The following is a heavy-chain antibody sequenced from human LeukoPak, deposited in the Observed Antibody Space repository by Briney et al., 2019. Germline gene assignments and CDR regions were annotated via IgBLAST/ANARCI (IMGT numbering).Heavy chain of an antibody. V-gene: IGHV3-53*01. Sequence: GGSLRLSCAVSGFTFSSYWMSWVRQAPGKGLEWVSVIYSGGSTYYADSVEGRFTISRDNSKNTLYLQMNSLRAEDTAVYYCASRGYSGYVGYWGQGTLVTVSS. J-gene: IGHJ4*02. CDR3: ASRGYSGYVGY. D-gene: IGHD5-12*01. CDR1: GFTFSSYW. CDR2: IYSGGST.